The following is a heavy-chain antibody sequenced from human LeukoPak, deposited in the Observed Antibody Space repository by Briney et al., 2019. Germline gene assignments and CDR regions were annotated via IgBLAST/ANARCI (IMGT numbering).Heavy chain of an antibody. V-gene: IGHV1-2*02. CDR2: INPNSGGT. CDR1: GYTFTGYY. CDR3: ARDHNPLPIVGATIHLYYYYYGMDV. J-gene: IGHJ6*02. Sequence: GASVKVSCKASGYTFTGYYMHWVRQAPGQGLEWMGWINPNSGGTNYAQKFQGRVTMTRDTSISTAYMELSRLRSDDTAVYYCARDHNPLPIVGATIHLYYYYYGMDVWGQGTTVTVSS. D-gene: IGHD1-26*01.